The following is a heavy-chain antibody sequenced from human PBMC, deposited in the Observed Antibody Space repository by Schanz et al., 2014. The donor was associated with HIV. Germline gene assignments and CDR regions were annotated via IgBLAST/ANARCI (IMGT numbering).Heavy chain of an antibody. Sequence: QVQLVQSGAEVKKPGASAKVSCKASGYTFTGYYMHWVRQAPGQGREWMGWINPNSGGTNYAQKFQGRVTMTRDTSISTAYMELSRLRSGDTAVYYCAREKTTLNWFDPWGQGTLVTVSS. J-gene: IGHJ5*02. CDR3: AREKTTLNWFDP. V-gene: IGHV1-2*02. CDR1: GYTFTGYY. CDR2: INPNSGGT.